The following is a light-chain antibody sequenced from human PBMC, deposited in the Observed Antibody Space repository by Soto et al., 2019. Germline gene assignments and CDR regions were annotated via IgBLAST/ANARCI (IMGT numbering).Light chain of an antibody. V-gene: IGLV2-23*01. CDR3: CSYAGSNTWV. Sequence: QSALTQPASVSGSPGQSITFSCTGTSSDVGSYNLVSWYQQHPGKAPKLMIYEATKRPSGVSNRFSGSKSGNTASLTISGLQAEDESDYYCCSYAGSNTWVFGGGTKLTVL. J-gene: IGLJ3*02. CDR2: EAT. CDR1: SSDVGSYNL.